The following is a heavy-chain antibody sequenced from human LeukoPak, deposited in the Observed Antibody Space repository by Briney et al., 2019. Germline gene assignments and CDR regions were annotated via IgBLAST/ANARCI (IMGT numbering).Heavy chain of an antibody. CDR2: ISYDGSNK. CDR3: ARGGTSGSLIY. Sequence: QPGRSLRLSCAASGFTFSSYGMHWVRQAPGKGLEWVAVISYDGSNKYYADSVKGRFTISRDNSKNTLYLQMNSLRAEDTALYYCARGGTSGSLIYWGQGTLVTVSS. J-gene: IGHJ4*02. D-gene: IGHD1-26*01. CDR1: GFTFSSYG. V-gene: IGHV3-30*03.